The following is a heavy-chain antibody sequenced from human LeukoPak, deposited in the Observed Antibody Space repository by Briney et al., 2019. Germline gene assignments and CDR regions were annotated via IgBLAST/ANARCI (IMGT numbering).Heavy chain of an antibody. CDR1: GYSISSGYY. CDR3: ARQVVPAAIHSQFYFDY. CDR2: IYHSGST. V-gene: IGHV4-38-2*01. D-gene: IGHD2-2*02. J-gene: IGHJ4*02. Sequence: SETLSLTCAVSGYSISSGYYWGWIRQPPGKGLEWIGSIYHSGSTYYNPSLKSRVTISVDTSKNQFSLKLSSVTAADTAVYYCARQVVPAAIHSQFYFDYSGQGTLVTVSS.